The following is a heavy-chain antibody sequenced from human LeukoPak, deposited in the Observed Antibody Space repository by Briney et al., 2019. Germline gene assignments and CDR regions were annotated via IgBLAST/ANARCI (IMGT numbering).Heavy chain of an antibody. Sequence: PSETLSLTCTVSGGSISSGGYYWSWIRQPPGKGLEWIGYIYHSGSTYYNPSLKSRVTMSVDTSKNQFSLKLSSVTAVDTAVYYCAGGGSSGYYGYWGQGTLVTVSS. D-gene: IGHD3-22*01. CDR1: GGSISSGGYY. CDR2: IYHSGST. V-gene: IGHV4-30-2*01. CDR3: AGGGSSGYYGY. J-gene: IGHJ4*02.